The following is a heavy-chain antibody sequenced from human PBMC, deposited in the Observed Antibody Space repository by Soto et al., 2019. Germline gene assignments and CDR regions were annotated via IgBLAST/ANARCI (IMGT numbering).Heavy chain of an antibody. D-gene: IGHD6-19*01. V-gene: IGHV4-30-2*01. CDR2: IYHSGST. CDR1: GGSISSGGSS. Sequence: SETLSLTCAVSGGSISSGGSSWSWIRQPPGKVLEWIGYIYHSGSTYYNPSLKSRVTISVDRSKNQFSLKLTSVTAADTAVYYCARAGDSSGPVALGYWGQGTLVTVSS. J-gene: IGHJ4*02. CDR3: ARAGDSSGPVALGY.